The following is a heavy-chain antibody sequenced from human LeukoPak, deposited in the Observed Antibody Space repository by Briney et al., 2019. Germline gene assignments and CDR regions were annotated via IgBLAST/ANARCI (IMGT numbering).Heavy chain of an antibody. CDR1: GITVSGSS. CDR3: AISRPGAYYFDY. Sequence: QTGGSLRPSCAASGITVSGSSMSWVRQAPGKGLEWVSVIYSGDKTHYADSVKGRFTISRDSSKNTLYLQMNSLTVEDTAVYYCAISRPGAYYFDYWGQGTLVTVSS. J-gene: IGHJ4*02. CDR2: IYSGDKT. D-gene: IGHD7-27*01. V-gene: IGHV3-66*02.